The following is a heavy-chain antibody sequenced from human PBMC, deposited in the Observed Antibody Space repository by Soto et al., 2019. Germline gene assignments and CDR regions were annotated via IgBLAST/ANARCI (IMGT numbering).Heavy chain of an antibody. V-gene: IGHV3-11*01. Sequence: GGSLRLSCAASGFTFSDYYMSWIRQAPGKGLEWVSYISSSGSTIYYADSVKGRFTISRDNAKNSLYLQMNSLRAEDTAVYYSARWGPGIAVAGTPYTFDYWGQGTLVTVSS. D-gene: IGHD6-19*01. J-gene: IGHJ4*02. CDR1: GFTFSDYY. CDR3: ARWGPGIAVAGTPYTFDY. CDR2: ISSSGSTI.